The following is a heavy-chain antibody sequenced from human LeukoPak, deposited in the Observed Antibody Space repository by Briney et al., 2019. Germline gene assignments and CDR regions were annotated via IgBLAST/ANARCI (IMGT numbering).Heavy chain of an antibody. CDR2: IWYDGSNK. V-gene: IGHV3-33*06. CDR3: AKDPFRLYCSSTSCYNYYYYYGMDV. CDR1: GFTFSSYG. D-gene: IGHD2-2*02. J-gene: IGHJ6*02. Sequence: GRSLRLSCAASGFTFSSYGMHWVRQAPGKGLEWVAVIWYDGSNKYYGDSVKGRFTISRDNSENTLYLQMNSLRAEDTAVYYCAKDPFRLYCSSTSCYNYYYYYGMDVWGQGTTVTVSS.